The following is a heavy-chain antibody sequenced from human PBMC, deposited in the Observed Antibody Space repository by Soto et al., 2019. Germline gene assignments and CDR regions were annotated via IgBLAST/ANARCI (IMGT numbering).Heavy chain of an antibody. CDR1: GFTFNIYA. CDR2: ISFDGTKK. Sequence: LRLSCAASGFTFNIYALHWVRQAPGKGLEWVAVISFDGTKKYYSDSVKGRFTISRDNLKNTLYLQMNNLRVEDAALYFCAREDDYGYRYINYGLDVWGQGTTVTVS. V-gene: IGHV3-30-3*01. D-gene: IGHD4-17*01. J-gene: IGHJ6*02. CDR3: AREDDYGYRYINYGLDV.